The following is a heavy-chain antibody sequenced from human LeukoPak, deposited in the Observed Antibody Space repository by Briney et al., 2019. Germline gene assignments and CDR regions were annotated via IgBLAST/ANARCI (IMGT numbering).Heavy chain of an antibody. V-gene: IGHV1-2*02. D-gene: IGHD2-15*01. CDR3: ARGAVVVDASPYYGSGMDV. CDR2: INPNTGGT. Sequence: ASVKVSCKASGYTFSDDYMHWVRQAPGQGLEWMGWINPNTGGTNYAQKFQGRVTMTRDTSISIGYMELSGLRSDDTAVYYCARGAVVVDASPYYGSGMDVWGQGSTVTVSS. CDR1: GYTFSDDY. J-gene: IGHJ6*02.